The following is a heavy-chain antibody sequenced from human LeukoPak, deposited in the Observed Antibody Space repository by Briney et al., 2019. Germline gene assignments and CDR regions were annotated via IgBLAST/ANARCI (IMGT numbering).Heavy chain of an antibody. J-gene: IGHJ5*02. CDR2: IFHSGIT. CDR1: GGSISSGDYY. V-gene: IGHV4-30-2*01. Sequence: KPSETLSLTCTVSGGSISSGDYYWNWIRQTPEKGLEWVGYIFHSGITYYNPSLKSRVTISVDTSRNQFSLKLTSVTAADTAVYYCATSGLELLTWFDPWGQGTLVTVSS. D-gene: IGHD1-7*01. CDR3: ATSGLELLTWFDP.